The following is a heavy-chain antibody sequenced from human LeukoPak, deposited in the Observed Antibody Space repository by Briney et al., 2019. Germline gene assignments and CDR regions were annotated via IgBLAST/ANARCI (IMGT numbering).Heavy chain of an antibody. Sequence: GASVKVSCKASGYTXTGYYMHWVRQAPGQGLEWMGWINPNNGGTNYAQKFQGRVTMTRETSINTANMELSSLRSDDTALYYCAREMESATVVTPGYWGQGTLVTVSS. J-gene: IGHJ4*02. V-gene: IGHV1-2*02. CDR1: GYTXTGYY. CDR2: INPNNGGT. D-gene: IGHD4-23*01. CDR3: AREMESATVVTPGY.